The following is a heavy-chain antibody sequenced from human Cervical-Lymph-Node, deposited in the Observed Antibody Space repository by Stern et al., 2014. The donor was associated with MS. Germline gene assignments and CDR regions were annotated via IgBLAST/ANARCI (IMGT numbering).Heavy chain of an antibody. D-gene: IGHD1-1*01. Sequence: DVQLVESGGGVIQPGGSLRLSCKASGFTVSRDYMTWVRQAPGKGLEWVALITNVGSTFYTDSVKVRFTISRDDSKNTVYLHMTSLRAEDTAMYYCARDTSSPERSDWWGQGTLVTVSS. J-gene: IGHJ4*02. V-gene: IGHV3-53*01. CDR3: ARDTSSPERSDW. CDR1: GFTVSRDY. CDR2: ITNVGST.